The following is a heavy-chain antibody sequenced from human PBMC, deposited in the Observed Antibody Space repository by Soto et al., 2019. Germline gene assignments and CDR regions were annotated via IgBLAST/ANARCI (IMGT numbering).Heavy chain of an antibody. D-gene: IGHD5-18*01. J-gene: IGHJ3*02. CDR2: IYYSGST. CDR3: ARGYSYGFDAFDI. V-gene: IGHV4-59*01. Sequence: SETLSLTCTVSGGSISSYYWSWIRQPPGKGLEWIGYIYYSGSTNYNPSLKSRVTISVDTSKNQFSLKLSSVTAADTAVYYCARGYSYGFDAFDIWGQGTMVTVSS. CDR1: GGSISSYY.